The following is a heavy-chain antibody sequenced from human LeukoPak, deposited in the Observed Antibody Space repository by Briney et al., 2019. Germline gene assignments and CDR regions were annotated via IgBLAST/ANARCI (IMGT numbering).Heavy chain of an antibody. CDR3: AREGAERLFVSNWFDP. D-gene: IGHD3-3*01. CDR1: GFTFSSYA. Sequence: GGSLRLSCAASGFTFSSYAMNWVRQAPGKGLEWVSTISGSGGSTYYADSVKGRFTITRDNSKNTLYLQMNSLRAEDTAVYYCAREGAERLFVSNWFDPWGQGTLVTVSS. J-gene: IGHJ5*02. CDR2: ISGSGGST. V-gene: IGHV3-23*01.